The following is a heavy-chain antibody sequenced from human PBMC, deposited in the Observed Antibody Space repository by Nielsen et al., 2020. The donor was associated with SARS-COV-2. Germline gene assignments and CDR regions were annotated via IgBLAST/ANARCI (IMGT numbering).Heavy chain of an antibody. CDR3: AKRDSSAWYFRD. D-gene: IGHD6-19*01. CDR1: GFTFSGNA. Sequence: GSLKISCAASGFTFSGNAMTWVRQAPGKGLEWVSAISGSGGSTYYADSVRGRFTISRDNSKNTLYLQMNSLRAEDTAVYYCAKRDSSAWYFRDWGQGTVVTVSS. V-gene: IGHV3-23*01. CDR2: ISGSGGST. J-gene: IGHJ4*02.